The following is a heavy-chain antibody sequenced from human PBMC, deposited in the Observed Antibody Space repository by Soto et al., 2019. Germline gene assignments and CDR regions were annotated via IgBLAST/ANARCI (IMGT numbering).Heavy chain of an antibody. CDR2: IKQDGSEK. Sequence: GGSLRLSCAASGFTFSSYWMSWVRQAPGKGLEWVANIKQDGSEKYYVDSVKGRFTISRDNAKNSLYLQMNSLRAEDTAVYYCASGYYDFWSGYYYAFDYWGQGTLVTVSS. CDR1: GFTFSSYW. CDR3: ASGYYDFWSGYYYAFDY. V-gene: IGHV3-7*01. D-gene: IGHD3-3*01. J-gene: IGHJ4*02.